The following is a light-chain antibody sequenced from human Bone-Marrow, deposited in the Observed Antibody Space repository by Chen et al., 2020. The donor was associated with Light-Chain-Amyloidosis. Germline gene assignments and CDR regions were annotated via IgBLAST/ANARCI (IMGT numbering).Light chain of an antibody. CDR2: FKSDSED. V-gene: IGLV5-45*02. Sequence: QAVLTQPSSLSASPGASASLTCTFRSDINVGSYRISWYQQKPGSPPQYLLRFKSDSEDQRGAGVPSRFSGSRDVSAKAGILLISGLQSEDEADYYCMIWHSTAWVFGGGTKLTVL. CDR1: SDINVGSYR. CDR3: MIWHSTAWV. J-gene: IGLJ3*02.